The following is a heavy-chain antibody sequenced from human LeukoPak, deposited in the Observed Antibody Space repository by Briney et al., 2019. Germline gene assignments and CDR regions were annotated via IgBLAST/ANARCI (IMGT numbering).Heavy chain of an antibody. CDR2: IYYSGST. Sequence: PSETLSLTCTVSGGSISSYYWSWIRQPPGKGLEWIGYIYYSGSTNYNPSLKSRVTISVDTSKNQFSLKLSSVTAADTAVYYCTRDPINRYDASGGVWYFDLWGRGTLVTVSS. CDR1: GGSISSYY. V-gene: IGHV4-59*01. J-gene: IGHJ2*01. D-gene: IGHD6-19*01. CDR3: TRDPINRYDASGGVWYFDL.